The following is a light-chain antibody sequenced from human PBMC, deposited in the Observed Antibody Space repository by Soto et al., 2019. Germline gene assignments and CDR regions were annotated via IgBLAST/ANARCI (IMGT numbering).Light chain of an antibody. J-gene: IGLJ1*01. CDR1: SSDVGAYNS. Sequence: QSALTQPASVSGSPGQSITISCTGTSSDVGAYNSVSWYQQHPGKAPKLIIYDVSTRPSGISDRFSGSKSGSTASLTISGLQAEDESDYYCSSYTTSVTYVFGTGTKFTVL. CDR3: SSYTTSVTYV. V-gene: IGLV2-14*03. CDR2: DVS.